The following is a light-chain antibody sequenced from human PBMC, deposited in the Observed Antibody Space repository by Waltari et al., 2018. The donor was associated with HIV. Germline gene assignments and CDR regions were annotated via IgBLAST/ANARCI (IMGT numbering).Light chain of an antibody. CDR2: GKN. CDR3: NSRDSSGNHLRV. Sequence: SSELTQDPAVSVALGQTVRITCQGDSLRSHYASWYQQKAGQAPVLVIYGKNNRPSGLPDRFSGSSSGDTSSLTITGAQAEDEADYYCNSRDSSGNHLRVFGGGTKLTVL. V-gene: IGLV3-19*01. CDR1: SLRSHY. J-gene: IGLJ2*01.